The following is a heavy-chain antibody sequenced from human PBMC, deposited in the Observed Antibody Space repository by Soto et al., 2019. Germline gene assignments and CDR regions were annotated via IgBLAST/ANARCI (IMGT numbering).Heavy chain of an antibody. CDR3: ARGGGIIAAAGTHFDY. Sequence: VASVKVSCKASGYTFTSYYMHWVRQAPGQGLEWMGIINPSGGSTSYAQKFQGRVTMTRDTSTSTVYMELSSLRSEDTAVYYCARGGGIIAAAGTHFDYWGQGTLVTVSS. D-gene: IGHD6-13*01. CDR2: INPSGGST. V-gene: IGHV1-46*01. J-gene: IGHJ4*02. CDR1: GYTFTSYY.